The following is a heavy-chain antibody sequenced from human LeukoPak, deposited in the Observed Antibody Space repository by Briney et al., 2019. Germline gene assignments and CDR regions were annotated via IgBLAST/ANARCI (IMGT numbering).Heavy chain of an antibody. CDR3: ARLRITMVRGVIDY. V-gene: IGHV4-34*01. Sequence: SETLSLTCAVYGGSLSGYYWSWIRQPPGKGLEWIGEINHSGSTNYNPSLKSRVTISVDTSKNQFSLKLSSVTAADTAVYYCARLRITMVRGVIDYWGQGTLVTVSS. CDR1: GGSLSGYY. J-gene: IGHJ4*02. CDR2: INHSGST. D-gene: IGHD3-10*01.